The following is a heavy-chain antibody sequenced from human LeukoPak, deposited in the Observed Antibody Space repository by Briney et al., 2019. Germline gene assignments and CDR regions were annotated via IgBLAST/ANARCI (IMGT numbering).Heavy chain of an antibody. J-gene: IGHJ5*02. CDR3: AKAKVPAATDYNWFDP. D-gene: IGHD2-2*01. V-gene: IGHV3-23*01. CDR1: GFTFSSYA. CDR2: ISGSGGST. Sequence: GGSLRLSCAASGFTFSSYAMSWVRQAPGKGLEWVSAISGSGGSTYYADSVKGRFTISRDNSKNTLYLQMNSLRAEDTAVYYCAKAKVPAATDYNWFDPWGQGTLVTVSS.